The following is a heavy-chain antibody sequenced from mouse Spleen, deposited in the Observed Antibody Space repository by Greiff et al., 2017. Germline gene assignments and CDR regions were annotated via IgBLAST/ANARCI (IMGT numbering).Heavy chain of an antibody. Sequence: EVKLVESGGGLVKPGGSLKLSCAASGFTFSSYAMSWVRQTPEKRLEWVATISRGGSYTYYPDSVKGRFTISRDNAKNTLYLQMSSLRSEDTAMYYCARHGDDGNYTWFAYWGQGTLVTVSA. CDR3: ARHGDDGNYTWFAY. CDR2: ISRGGSYT. CDR1: GFTFSSYA. D-gene: IGHD2-3*01. V-gene: IGHV5-9-3*01. J-gene: IGHJ3*01.